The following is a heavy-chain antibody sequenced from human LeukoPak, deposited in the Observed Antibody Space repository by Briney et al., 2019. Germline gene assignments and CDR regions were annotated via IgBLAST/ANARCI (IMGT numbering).Heavy chain of an antibody. CDR1: GGTFSSYA. J-gene: IGHJ4*02. CDR2: IIPIFGTA. Sequence: SVKVSCKASGGTFSSYAISWVRQAPGQGLEWMGGIIPIFGTANYAQKFQGRVTITADESTSTAYMELSSLRSEDTAVYYCARGELRIVGATLFDYWGQGTLVIVSS. V-gene: IGHV1-69*13. D-gene: IGHD1-26*01. CDR3: ARGELRIVGATLFDY.